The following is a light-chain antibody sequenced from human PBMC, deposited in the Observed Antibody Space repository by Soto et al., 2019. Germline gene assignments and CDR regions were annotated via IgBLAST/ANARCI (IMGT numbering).Light chain of an antibody. CDR3: QQYNSDPYT. Sequence: DIQMTQSPSTLSASVGDRVTITCRASQSISSWLAWYQQKPGKAPKLLIYKASTLESGVPSRFSGSGSGTEFTLTISSLQPDDFATYYCQQYNSDPYTFVQGTNLEIK. V-gene: IGKV1-5*03. J-gene: IGKJ2*01. CDR2: KAS. CDR1: QSISSW.